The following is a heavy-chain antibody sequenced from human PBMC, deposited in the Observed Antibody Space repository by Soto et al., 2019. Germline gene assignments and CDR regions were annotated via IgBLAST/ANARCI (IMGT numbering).Heavy chain of an antibody. CDR2: ISSSSSTI. CDR3: ASELAALNWFDP. V-gene: IGHV3-48*02. CDR1: GFTFSSYS. Sequence: EVQLVESGGGLVQPGGSLRLSCAASGFTFSSYSMNWVRQAPGKGLEWVSYISSSSSTIYYADSVKGRFTISRDNAKNSLDLQMDSLRDEDTAVYDCASELAALNWFDPWGQGTLVTVSS. D-gene: IGHD1-1*01. J-gene: IGHJ5*02.